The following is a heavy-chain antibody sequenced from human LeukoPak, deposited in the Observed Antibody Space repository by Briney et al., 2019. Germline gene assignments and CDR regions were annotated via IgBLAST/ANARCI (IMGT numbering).Heavy chain of an antibody. CDR3: ATGTFEGEAFDY. J-gene: IGHJ4*02. CDR1: GFTFSSYA. Sequence: GGSLRLSCAASGFTFSSYAMSWVRQAPGKGLEWVSAISGSGGSTYYADSVKGRCTISRDNSKNTLYLQMNSLRAEDTAVYYCATGTFEGEAFDYWGQRTLGTASS. V-gene: IGHV3-23*01. CDR2: ISGSGGST. D-gene: IGHD3-16*01.